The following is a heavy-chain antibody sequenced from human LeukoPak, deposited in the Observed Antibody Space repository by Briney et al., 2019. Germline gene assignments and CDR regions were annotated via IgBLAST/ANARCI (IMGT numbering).Heavy chain of an antibody. D-gene: IGHD2-15*01. J-gene: IGHJ4*02. V-gene: IGHV3-7*03. CDR1: GFTFSRYW. CDR2: IKQDGSDK. CDR3: AKDLDLAQDIVVVVAETDY. Sequence: GGSLRLSCAASGFTFSRYWMSWVRQTPEKGLECVANIKQDGSDKFYVDSVRGRFTISRDNAKNSLYLQMNSLRAEDTAVYYCAKDLDLAQDIVVVVAETDYWGQGTLVTVSS.